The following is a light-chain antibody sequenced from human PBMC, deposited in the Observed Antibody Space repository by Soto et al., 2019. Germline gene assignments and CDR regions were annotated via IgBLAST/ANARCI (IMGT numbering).Light chain of an antibody. CDR1: QTISSW. V-gene: IGKV1-5*03. J-gene: IGKJ1*01. Sequence: DIQMTQSPSTLSGSVGDRVTITCRASQTISSWLAWYQQKPGKAPKLLIYKASTLKSGVPSRFSGSGSGTDFTLTISCLQSEDFAVYYGQQYKDWPHTFGQGTKVDIK. CDR3: QQYKDWPHT. CDR2: KAS.